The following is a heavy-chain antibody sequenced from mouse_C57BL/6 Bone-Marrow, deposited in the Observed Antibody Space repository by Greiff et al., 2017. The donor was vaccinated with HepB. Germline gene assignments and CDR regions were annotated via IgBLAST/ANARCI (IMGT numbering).Heavy chain of an antibody. CDR1: GYTFTSYW. V-gene: IGHV1-55*01. CDR3: ARGIYYGYPGAWGAMDY. CDR2: IYPGSGSI. D-gene: IGHD2-2*01. Sequence: QVQLKQPGAELVKPGASVKMSCKASGYTFTSYWITWVKQRPGQGLEWIGDIYPGSGSINYNEKFKSKATLTVDTSSSTAYMQLSSLTSEDTAVYYGARGIYYGYPGAWGAMDYWGQGTSVTVSS. J-gene: IGHJ4*01.